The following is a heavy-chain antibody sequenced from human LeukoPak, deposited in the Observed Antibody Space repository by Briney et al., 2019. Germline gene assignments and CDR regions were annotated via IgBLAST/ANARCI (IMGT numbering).Heavy chain of an antibody. J-gene: IGHJ4*02. CDR3: ARPRGCGSARCNNFDS. CDR1: GFTFTKFW. Sequence: GGSLRLSCEASGFTFTKFWMSWVRQAPGKGLEWVAIMEEYGSYIFYVDSVKGRFIISRDNARNSLYLQMNNLRAEDTAVYYCARPRGCGSARCNNFDSWGQGTLVTVSS. D-gene: IGHD2-2*01. CDR2: MEEYGSYI. V-gene: IGHV3-7*01.